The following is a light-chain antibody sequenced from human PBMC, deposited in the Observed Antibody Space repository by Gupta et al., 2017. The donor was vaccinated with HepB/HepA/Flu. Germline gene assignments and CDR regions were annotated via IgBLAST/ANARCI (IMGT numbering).Light chain of an antibody. V-gene: IGKV1-5*03. CDR3: QQVYTYWT. CDR2: TES. J-gene: IGKJ1*01. Sequence: DIQMTQSPSTLSAAVGDRVTITCRASQSISTLLAWFQQKPGKAPRLVMYTESTVESGVPSRFSVCGDGKEFTLTSSRRQYDDCANYYGQQVYTYWTFGQGTKVEIK. CDR1: QSISTL.